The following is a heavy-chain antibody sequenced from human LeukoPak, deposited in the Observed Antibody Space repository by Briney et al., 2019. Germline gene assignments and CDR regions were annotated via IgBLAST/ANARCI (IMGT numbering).Heavy chain of an antibody. D-gene: IGHD2-2*01. J-gene: IGHJ4*02. Sequence: PSETLSLTCIVSGGSISSSSYYWDWIRQAPGEGLEWIGNFYDSGNTRYNPSLKSRVTISVDTSKNQFSLKLSSVTAADTAVYYCARSIVVVPAAMRRPTLDFDYWGQGTLVTVSS. CDR1: GGSISSSSYY. CDR2: FYDSGNT. V-gene: IGHV4-39*01. CDR3: ARSIVVVPAAMRRPTLDFDY.